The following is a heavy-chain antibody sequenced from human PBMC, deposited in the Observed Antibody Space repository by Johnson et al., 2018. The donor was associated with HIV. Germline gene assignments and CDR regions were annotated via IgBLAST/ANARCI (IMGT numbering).Heavy chain of an antibody. D-gene: IGHD3-22*01. V-gene: IGHV3-30-3*01. CDR2: ISYDGSNK. CDR1: GFTFSSFA. J-gene: IGHJ3*02. CDR3: VRRFYDSSAFDI. Sequence: QMQLVESGGGVVKPGTSLRLSCAASGFTFSSFAMHWVRQAPGKGLEWMAFISYDGSNKYFTDSVRGRFTISRDNSKNTLFLQMNSLRAEDTAVYYCVRRFYDSSAFDIWGQGTLVTVSS.